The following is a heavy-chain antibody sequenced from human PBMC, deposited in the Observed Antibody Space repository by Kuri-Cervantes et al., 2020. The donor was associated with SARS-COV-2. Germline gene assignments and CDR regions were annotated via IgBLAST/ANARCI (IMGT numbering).Heavy chain of an antibody. V-gene: IGHV3-7*01. CDR3: ARDQSDSSGWYAEEDYYYYMDV. D-gene: IGHD6-19*01. CDR2: IKQDGSEE. CDR1: GFTFSSYW. J-gene: IGHJ6*03. Sequence: GESLKISCAASGFTFSSYWMSWVRQAPGKGLEWVANIKQDGSEEYYVNSVKGRFTISRDNAKNSLYLQMNSLRAEDTAVYYCARDQSDSSGWYAEEDYYYYMDVWGKGTTVTVSS.